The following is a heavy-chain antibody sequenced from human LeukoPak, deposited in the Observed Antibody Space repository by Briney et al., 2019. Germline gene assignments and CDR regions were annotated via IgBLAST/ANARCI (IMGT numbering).Heavy chain of an antibody. V-gene: IGHV4-31*03. CDR1: GGSISSGGYY. D-gene: IGHD3-22*01. Sequence: PSETLSLTCTVSGGSISSGGYYWSWIRRHPGKGLEWIGYIYYSGSTYYNPSLKSRVTISVDTSKNQFSLKLSSVTAADTAVYYCARSPNYYDSSGYTWGQGTLVTVSS. J-gene: IGHJ5*02. CDR2: IYYSGST. CDR3: ARSPNYYDSSGYT.